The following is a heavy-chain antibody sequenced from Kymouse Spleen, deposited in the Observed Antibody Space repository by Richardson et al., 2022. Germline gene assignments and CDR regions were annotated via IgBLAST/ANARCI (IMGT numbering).Heavy chain of an antibody. CDR3: ARGITMVRGVKSYYYYGMDV. Sequence: QVQLQQSGPGLVKPSQTLSLTCAISGDSVSSNSAAWNWIRQSPSRGLEWLGRTYYRSKWYNDYAVSVKSRITINPDTSKNQFSLQLNSVTPEDTAVYYCARGITMVRGVKSYYYYGMDVWGQGTTVTVSS. CDR2: TYYRSKWYN. CDR1: GDSVSSNSAA. J-gene: IGHJ6*02. D-gene: IGHD3-10*01. V-gene: IGHV6-1*01.